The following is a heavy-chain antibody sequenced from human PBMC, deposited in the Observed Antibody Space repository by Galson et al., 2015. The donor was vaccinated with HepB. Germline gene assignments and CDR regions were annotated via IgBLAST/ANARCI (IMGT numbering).Heavy chain of an antibody. CDR3: ARAGRSDAFDI. CDR1: GYTFTSYY. Sequence: SVKVSCKASGYTFTSYYMHWVRQAPGQGLEWMGIINPSGGSTSYAQKLQGRVTMTRDTSTSTVYMELSSLRSEDTAVYYCARAGRSDAFDIWGQGTMVTVSS. CDR2: INPSGGST. J-gene: IGHJ3*02. D-gene: IGHD3-3*01. V-gene: IGHV1-46*04.